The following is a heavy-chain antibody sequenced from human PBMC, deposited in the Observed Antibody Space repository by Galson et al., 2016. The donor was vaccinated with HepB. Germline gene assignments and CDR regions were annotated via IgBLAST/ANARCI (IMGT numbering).Heavy chain of an antibody. D-gene: IGHD5-12*01. V-gene: IGHV1-69*13. J-gene: IGHJ6*04. CDR1: GGTFSSYA. Sequence: SVKVSCKASGGTFSSYAISWMRQAPGQGLEWMGGIIPIFGTANYAQKFQGRVTITADESTSTAYMELSSLRSEDTAVYYCARDTGDDFNYAMVVWDKGATVTVSS. CDR2: IIPIFGTA. CDR3: ARDTGDDFNYAMVV.